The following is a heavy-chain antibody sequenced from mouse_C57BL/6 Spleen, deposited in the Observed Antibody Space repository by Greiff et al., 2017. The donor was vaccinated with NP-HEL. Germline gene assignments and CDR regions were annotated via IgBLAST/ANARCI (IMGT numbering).Heavy chain of an antibody. J-gene: IGHJ2*01. V-gene: IGHV1-64*01. CDR3: ASPLNWEGNYFDY. CDR2: IHPNCGST. CDR1: GYTFTSYW. D-gene: IGHD4-1*02. Sequence: QVQLQQPGAELVKPGASVKLSCKASGYTFTSYWMHWVKQRPGQGLEWIGMIHPNCGSTNYNEKFKSKAKLTVDKSSSTAYLQLSSLTSEDSAVYYCASPLNWEGNYFDYWGQGTTLTVSS.